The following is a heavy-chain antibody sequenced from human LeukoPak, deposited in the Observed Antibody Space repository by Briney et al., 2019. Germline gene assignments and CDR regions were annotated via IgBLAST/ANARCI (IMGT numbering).Heavy chain of an antibody. CDR1: GFTFSSYS. CDR2: ISNSSSYI. D-gene: IGHD3-3*01. V-gene: IGHV3-21*01. CDR3: TRLNDFWSGYSYYYYYYYYMDV. J-gene: IGHJ6*03. Sequence: GGSLRLSCAASGFTFSSYSMNWVRQAPGKGLEWVSSISNSSSYIYYADSVKGRFTISRDNAKNSLYLQMNSLRAEDTAVYYCTRLNDFWSGYSYYYYYYYYMDVWGKGTTVTVSS.